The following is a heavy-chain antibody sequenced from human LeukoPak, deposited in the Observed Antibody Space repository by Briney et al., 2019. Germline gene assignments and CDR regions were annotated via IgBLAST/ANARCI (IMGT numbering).Heavy chain of an antibody. CDR3: ARAPPQYCSSTSCYAYYFDY. D-gene: IGHD2-2*01. CDR2: ISYDGTNK. CDR1: GFTFSNYA. J-gene: IGHJ4*02. Sequence: PGGSLRLSCAASGFTFSNYAMHWVRQAPGKGLEWVAVISYDGTNKYYADSVKGRFTISRDNSKNTLYLQMNSLRAEDTAVYYCARAPPQYCSSTSCYAYYFDYWGQGTLVTVSS. V-gene: IGHV3-30-3*01.